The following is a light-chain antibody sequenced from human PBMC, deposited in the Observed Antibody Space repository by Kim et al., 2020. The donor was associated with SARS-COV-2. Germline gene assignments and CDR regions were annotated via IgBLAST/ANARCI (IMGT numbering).Light chain of an antibody. CDR1: ELGDKY. Sequence: SYELTQPPSVSVSPGQTASITCSGDELGDKYACWYQQKPGQSPVLIIYEDTKRPSGIPERFSGSNSGNTATLTISGTQAMDEADYYCQAWDSSHVV. J-gene: IGLJ2*01. CDR3: QAWDSSHVV. CDR2: EDT. V-gene: IGLV3-1*01.